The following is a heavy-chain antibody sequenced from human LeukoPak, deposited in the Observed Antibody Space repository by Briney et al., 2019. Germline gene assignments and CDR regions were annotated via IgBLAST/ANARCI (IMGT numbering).Heavy chain of an antibody. CDR3: ARNANPTDAFDI. J-gene: IGHJ3*02. CDR2: IYHSGSN. CDR1: GGSISSSNW. Sequence: SESLSLTCAVSGGSISSSNWWSWVRQPPGKVLEWIGEIYHSGSNNYNPSLESRVSISVDKSKNLFSLRLNSVTAADTAVYYCARNANPTDAFDIWGQGTMVTVFS. D-gene: IGHD2-2*01. V-gene: IGHV4-4*02.